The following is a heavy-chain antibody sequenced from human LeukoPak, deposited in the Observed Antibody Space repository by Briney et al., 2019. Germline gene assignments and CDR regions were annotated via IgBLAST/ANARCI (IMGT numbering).Heavy chain of an antibody. D-gene: IGHD3-10*01. CDR1: GFIFSNYA. CDR3: AKGTWIGSRNYYEASRYFDY. Sequence: GGSLRLSCAASGFIFSNYAMSWVRQAPGKGLEWVSVISGGGSNTYYADSVKGRFTISRDNFKKTLYLQMNSLRAEDTAIYYCAKGTWIGSRNYYEASRYFDYWGQGTLVTVSS. J-gene: IGHJ4*02. CDR2: ISGGGSNT. V-gene: IGHV3-23*01.